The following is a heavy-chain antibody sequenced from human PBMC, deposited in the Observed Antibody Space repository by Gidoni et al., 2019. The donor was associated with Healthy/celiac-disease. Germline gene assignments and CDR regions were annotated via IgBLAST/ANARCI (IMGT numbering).Heavy chain of an antibody. CDR2: ISYDGSNK. CDR3: AKDRNVDFDWLPYPQGQGGFDY. J-gene: IGHJ4*02. CDR1: GFTFSGYD. V-gene: IGHV3-30*18. Sequence: QVQLVASGGGVVQPGRSLRLSCAASGFTFSGYDMHWVCQAPGKGLGGVAVISYDGSNKYYADSVKGRFTISRDNSKNTLYLQMNSLRAEDTAVYYCAKDRNVDFDWLPYPQGQGGFDYWGQGTLVTVSS. D-gene: IGHD3-9*01.